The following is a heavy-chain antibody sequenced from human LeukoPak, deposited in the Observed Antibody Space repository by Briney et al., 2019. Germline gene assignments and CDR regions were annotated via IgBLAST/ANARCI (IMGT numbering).Heavy chain of an antibody. CDR1: GFTFSSYW. V-gene: IGHV3-7*03. CDR3: AKNVREADWYYYYMDV. D-gene: IGHD3-9*01. CDR2: IKQDGSEK. J-gene: IGHJ6*03. Sequence: PGGSLRLSCAASGFTFSSYWMSWVRQAPGKGLEWVANIKQDGSEKYYVDSVKGRFAISRDNSKNTLYLQMNSLRAEDTAVYYCAKNVREADWYYYYMDVWGKGTTVTVSS.